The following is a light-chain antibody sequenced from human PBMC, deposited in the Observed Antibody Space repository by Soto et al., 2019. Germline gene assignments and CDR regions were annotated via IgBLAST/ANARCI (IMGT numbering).Light chain of an antibody. J-gene: IGKJ4*01. V-gene: IGKV3-20*01. CDR2: GAS. Sequence: EIVLTQSPGTLSLSPGERATLSCRASQSVNSLYLAWYQQKPGQAPRLLIYGASSRATGIPDRFSGSGSGTDFTLTISRLEPEDFAVYYCQYSRGSQTFGGGTKVEIK. CDR1: QSVNSLY. CDR3: QYSRGSQT.